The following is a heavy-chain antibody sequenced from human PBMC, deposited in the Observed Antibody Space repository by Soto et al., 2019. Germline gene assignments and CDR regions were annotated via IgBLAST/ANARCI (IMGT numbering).Heavy chain of an antibody. CDR1: GFSLSTSGVG. Sequence: QITLKESGPTLVKPTQTLTLTCTFSGFSLSTSGVGVGWIRQPPGKALEWLALIYWDDDKRYRPSLKSRLTVTKDTSKNQVVLTMTNMDPVDTATYYCAHIESSWRGIDYWGQGTLVTVSS. J-gene: IGHJ4*02. CDR2: IYWDDDK. CDR3: AHIESSWRGIDY. D-gene: IGHD6-13*01. V-gene: IGHV2-5*02.